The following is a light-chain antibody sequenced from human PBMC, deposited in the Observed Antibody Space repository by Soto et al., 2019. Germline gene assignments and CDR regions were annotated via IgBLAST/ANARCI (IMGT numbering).Light chain of an antibody. Sequence: QSVLTQPASVSGSPGQSITISCTGTSSDVGSHNFVSWYQQRPGKAPKLMIFEVTKRPSGVSSGFSASKSGNTASLTISGVQAEDEADYYCCSYAGTTTWVFGGGTKLTVL. V-gene: IGLV2-23*02. CDR3: CSYAGTTTWV. CDR2: EVT. J-gene: IGLJ2*01. CDR1: SSDVGSHNF.